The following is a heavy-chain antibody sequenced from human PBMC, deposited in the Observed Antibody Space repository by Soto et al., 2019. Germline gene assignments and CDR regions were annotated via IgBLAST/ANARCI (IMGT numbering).Heavy chain of an antibody. CDR3: AREGSGATIAS. V-gene: IGHV3-48*03. CDR2: ISSSGSTI. CDR1: GFTFSSYE. J-gene: IGHJ4*02. Sequence: EVQLVESGGGLVQPGGSLRLSCAASGFTFSSYEMNWVRQAPGKGLEWVSYISSSGSTIYYADSVKGRFTISRDNAKNSMYLQMNSLRAEDTAVYYCAREGSGATIASWGQGTLVTVSS. D-gene: IGHD1-26*01.